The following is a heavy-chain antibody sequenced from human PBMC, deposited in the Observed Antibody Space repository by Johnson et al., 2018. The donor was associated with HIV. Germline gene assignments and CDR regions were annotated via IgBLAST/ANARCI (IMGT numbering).Heavy chain of an antibody. Sequence: VQLVESGGGLVKPGGSLRLSCAASGISLSYACMSWVRRAPGKGLEWVGRIKSKGSGGTIDYAAPVKDRFTISRDDSKNTLYLQMNSLKTEYTTVYYCTTEKGYCSPTCNGVAFDLWGQGQMVTVSS. CDR1: GISLSYAC. CDR2: IKSKGSGGTI. J-gene: IGHJ3*01. CDR3: TTEKGYCSPTCNGVAFDL. D-gene: IGHD2-15*01. V-gene: IGHV3-15*01.